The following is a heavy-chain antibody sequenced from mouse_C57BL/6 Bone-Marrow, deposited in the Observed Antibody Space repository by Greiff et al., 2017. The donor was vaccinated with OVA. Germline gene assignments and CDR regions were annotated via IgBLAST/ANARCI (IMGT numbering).Heavy chain of an antibody. D-gene: IGHD1-1*01. CDR2: IDPSDSYT. J-gene: IGHJ1*03. CDR3: ARYYYGSSYNWYVDV. V-gene: IGHV1-69*01. CDR1: GYTFTSYW. Sequence: VQLQQPGAELVMPGASVKLSCKASGYTFTSYWMHWVKQRPGQGLEWIGEIDPSDSYTNYNQKFKGKSTLTVDKSSSTAYMQLSSLTSEDSAVYYCARYYYGSSYNWYVDVWGTGTTVTVSS.